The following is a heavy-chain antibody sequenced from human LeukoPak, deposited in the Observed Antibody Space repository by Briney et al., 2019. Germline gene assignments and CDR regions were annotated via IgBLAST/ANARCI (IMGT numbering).Heavy chain of an antibody. CDR3: ARTGQYCSGGTCYSGQFDF. CDR1: GFSFSDYY. CDR2: ISSHGSPI. D-gene: IGHD2-15*01. V-gene: IGHV3-11*01. Sequence: GGSLRLSCAASGFSFSDYYMIWIRQAPGRGLECVSYISSHGSPIHYADSVKGRFTISRDNANNSLFLQMNSLRVEDTAVYYCARTGQYCSGGTCYSGQFDFWGQGTLVTVSS. J-gene: IGHJ4*02.